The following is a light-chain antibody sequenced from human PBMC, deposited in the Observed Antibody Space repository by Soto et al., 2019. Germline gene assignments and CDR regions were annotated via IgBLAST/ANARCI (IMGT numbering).Light chain of an antibody. CDR3: QHSGHLPL. Sequence: DIQMTQSPPSLSASVGDRVTITCQASQDIGNYLNWYQHKPGKAPILVIFDAFNLETGVPSRFSGSGSGTDFTLTISSLRPEDFATYYFQHSGHLPLVGPGTKVDIK. J-gene: IGKJ3*01. CDR1: QDIGNY. CDR2: DAF. V-gene: IGKV1-33*01.